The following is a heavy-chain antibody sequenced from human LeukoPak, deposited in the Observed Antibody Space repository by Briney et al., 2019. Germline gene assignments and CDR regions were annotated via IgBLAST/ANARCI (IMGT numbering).Heavy chain of an antibody. J-gene: IGHJ6*02. V-gene: IGHV1-3*01. CDR3: ARVSPPDYYYYYGMDV. CDR1: GYTFTSYA. CDR2: INAGNGNT. Sequence: ASVKVSCTASGYTFTSYAMHWVRQAPGQRLEWMGWINAGNGNTKYSQKFQGRVTITRDTSASTAYMELSSLRSEDTAVYYCARVSPPDYYYYYGMDVWGQGTTVTVSS.